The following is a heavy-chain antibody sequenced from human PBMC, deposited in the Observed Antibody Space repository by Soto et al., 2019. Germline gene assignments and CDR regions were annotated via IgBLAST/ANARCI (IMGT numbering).Heavy chain of an antibody. D-gene: IGHD3-3*01. Sequence: PSETLSLTCTVSGGSISSSSYYWGWIRQPPGKGLEWIGSIYYSGSTYYNPSLKSRVTISVDTSKNQFSLKLSSVTAADTAVFYCARQYDFWSGYQYYFDYWGKGTLVTVSS. CDR1: GGSISSSSYY. V-gene: IGHV4-39*01. CDR2: IYYSGST. J-gene: IGHJ4*02. CDR3: ARQYDFWSGYQYYFDY.